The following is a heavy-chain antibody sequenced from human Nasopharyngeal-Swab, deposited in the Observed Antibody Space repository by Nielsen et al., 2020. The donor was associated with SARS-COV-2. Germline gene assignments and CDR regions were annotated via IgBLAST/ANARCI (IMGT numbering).Heavy chain of an antibody. Sequence: GESLKISCAASGFTFSSYEMNWVRQAPGKGLEWVSYISSSGSTIYYADSVKGRFTISRDNAKNSLYLQMNSLRAEGTAVYYCARSSHQSEGYAFDYWGQGTLVTVSS. J-gene: IGHJ4*02. CDR3: ARSSHQSEGYAFDY. V-gene: IGHV3-48*03. CDR2: ISSSGSTI. CDR1: GFTFSSYE. D-gene: IGHD5-12*01.